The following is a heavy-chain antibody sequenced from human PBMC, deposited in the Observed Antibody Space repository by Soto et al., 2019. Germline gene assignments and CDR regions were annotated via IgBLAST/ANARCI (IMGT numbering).Heavy chain of an antibody. V-gene: IGHV6-1*01. CDR1: GDSVSESSVS. CDR2: TNYGSKWSY. Sequence: SQTLSLTCAISGDSVSESSVSWNWIRQSPSRGLEWLGRTNYGSKWSYAYAESVRSRVTISVDTSKNQFSLKLSSVTAADTAVYYCARANKGYDYIWGSYRYTGLDAFDIWGQGTMVTVSS. CDR3: ARANKGYDYIWGSYRYTGLDAFDI. D-gene: IGHD3-16*02. J-gene: IGHJ3*02.